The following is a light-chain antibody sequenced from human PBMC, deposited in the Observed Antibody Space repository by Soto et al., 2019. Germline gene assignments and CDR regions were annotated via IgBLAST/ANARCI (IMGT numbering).Light chain of an antibody. CDR2: GAS. CDR3: QQYANSPRT. CDR1: QSVRSNY. V-gene: IGKV3-20*01. J-gene: IGKJ1*01. Sequence: EIVLTQSPGTLSLSPGERGTLSCRASQSVRSNYLAWFQQKPGQAPRLLIYGASTRATGIPDRFSGSGSGTDFTLTISRLEPEDFAVYYCQQYANSPRTFGQGTKVEIK.